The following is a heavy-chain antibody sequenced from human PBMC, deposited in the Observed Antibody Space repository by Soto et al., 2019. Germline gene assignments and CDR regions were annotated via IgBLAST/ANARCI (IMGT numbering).Heavy chain of an antibody. CDR1: GFIFKMYW. Sequence: GGSLRLSCAASGFIFKMYWMHWVRQSPGKGLVWISRIYNDGTYSDYADSVRGRFTISRDNVNDTLYLQMNNLRAEDSGLYYCTRGPRPISTGTGAYWGQGTQVTVPQ. CDR2: IYNDGTYS. J-gene: IGHJ4*02. D-gene: IGHD3-10*01. V-gene: IGHV3-74*01. CDR3: TRGPRPISTGTGAY.